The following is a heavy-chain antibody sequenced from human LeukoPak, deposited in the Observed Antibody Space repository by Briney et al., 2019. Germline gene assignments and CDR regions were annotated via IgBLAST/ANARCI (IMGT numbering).Heavy chain of an antibody. CDR1: GFTFSSYE. Sequence: GGSLRLSCAASGFTFSSYEMNWVRQAPGKGLEWVSSISSSSSYIYYADSVKGRFTISRDNAKNSLYLQMNSLRAEDTAVYYCARAGLHYDILTGYYTVNYFDYWGQGTLVTVSS. J-gene: IGHJ4*02. V-gene: IGHV3-21*01. CDR2: ISSSSSYI. CDR3: ARAGLHYDILTGYYTVNYFDY. D-gene: IGHD3-9*01.